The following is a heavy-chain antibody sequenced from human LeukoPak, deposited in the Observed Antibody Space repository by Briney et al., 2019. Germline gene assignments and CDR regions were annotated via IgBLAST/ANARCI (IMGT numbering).Heavy chain of an antibody. J-gene: IGHJ4*02. D-gene: IGHD3-10*01. Sequence: VASVKVSFKASGYTFTSYYMHWVRQAPGQGLEWMGKINPSGGSTSYAQKFQGRVTMTRDTSTSTVYMELSSLRSEDTAVYYCARDHGSGSYKSGFGYWGQGTLVTVSS. CDR1: GYTFTSYY. V-gene: IGHV1-46*01. CDR3: ARDHGSGSYKSGFGY. CDR2: INPSGGST.